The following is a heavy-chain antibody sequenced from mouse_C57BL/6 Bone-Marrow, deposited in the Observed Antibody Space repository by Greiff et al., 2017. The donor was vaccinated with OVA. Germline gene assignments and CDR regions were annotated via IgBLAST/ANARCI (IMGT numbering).Heavy chain of an antibody. Sequence: EVKVVESGGGLVQPGGSLKLSCAASGFTFSDYGMAWVRQAPRKGPEWVAFISNLAYSIYYADTVTGRFTISRENAKNTLYLEMSSLRSEDTAMYYGARQGYGYDRAAWFAYWGQGTLVTVSA. V-gene: IGHV5-15*01. J-gene: IGHJ3*01. CDR1: GFTFSDYG. CDR2: ISNLAYSI. CDR3: ARQGYGYDRAAWFAY. D-gene: IGHD2-2*01.